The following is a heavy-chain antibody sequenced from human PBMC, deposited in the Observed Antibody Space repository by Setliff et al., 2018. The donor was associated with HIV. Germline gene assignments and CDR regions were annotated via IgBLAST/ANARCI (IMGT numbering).Heavy chain of an antibody. CDR3: ARRLDSSNWGSHGLDV. D-gene: IGHD3-22*01. CDR1: GYMFHLYW. Sequence: PGESLKISCKSSGYMFHLYWIGWVRQVPGKGLEWIGIFYPGDSETRYSPSFQGQVTMSADRSISTAYLQLNSVRTSDTAVYYCARRLDSSNWGSHGLDVWGQGTPVTVSS. J-gene: IGHJ6*02. CDR2: FYPGDSET. V-gene: IGHV5-51*01.